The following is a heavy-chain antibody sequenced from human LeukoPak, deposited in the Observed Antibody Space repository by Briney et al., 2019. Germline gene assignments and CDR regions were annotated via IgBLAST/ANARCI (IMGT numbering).Heavy chain of an antibody. CDR1: GFTFNNYD. Sequence: GGSLRLSCAASGFTFNNYDMHWVRHVIGNGLEWVSAVDSAGAPYYAGSVKGRFTISRENAKKSLYLQMDSLGAGDTAVYYCVKEALTVAGNWHFDLWGRGTLVTVSS. CDR3: VKEALTVAGNWHFDL. J-gene: IGHJ2*01. V-gene: IGHV3-13*05. CDR2: VDSAGAP. D-gene: IGHD6-19*01.